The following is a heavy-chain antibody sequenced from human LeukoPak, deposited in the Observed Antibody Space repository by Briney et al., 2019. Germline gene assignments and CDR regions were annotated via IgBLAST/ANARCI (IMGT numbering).Heavy chain of an antibody. CDR1: GYTFTGYY. D-gene: IGHD6-13*01. CDR3: ARDIRSGRYSSSGGIDY. J-gene: IGHJ4*02. CDR2: INPTSGGT. Sequence: ASVKVSCKASGYTFTGYYMHWVRLAPGQGLEWMGWINPTSGGTNYAQKFQARVTMTRDASISTAYMELSRLRSDDTAVYYCARDIRSGRYSSSGGIDYWGQGTLVTVSS. V-gene: IGHV1-2*02.